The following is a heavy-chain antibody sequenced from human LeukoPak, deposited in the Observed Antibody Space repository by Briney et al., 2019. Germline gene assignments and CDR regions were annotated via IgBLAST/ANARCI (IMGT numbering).Heavy chain of an antibody. CDR1: GDSISPYY. V-gene: IGHV4-59*01. CDR2: IYYTGTT. D-gene: IGHD3-16*01. J-gene: IGHJ4*02. CDR3: ARYDWAKYFDY. Sequence: SETLSLTCTVSGDSISPYYWSWVRQPPGKGLEWIGYIYYTGTTNYSPSLKSRVTMSVDTSKNQFSLRLTSVIAADTAVYYCARYDWAKYFDYWGQGTLVTVSS.